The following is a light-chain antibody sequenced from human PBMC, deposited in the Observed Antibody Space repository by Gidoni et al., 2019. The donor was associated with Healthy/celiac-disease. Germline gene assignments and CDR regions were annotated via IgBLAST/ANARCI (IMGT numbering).Light chain of an antibody. J-gene: IGKJ3*01. CDR1: QDVSNY. CDR3: QQRSNWPTT. V-gene: IGKV3-11*01. Sequence: PAALSLAPGDRATRSCGASQDVSNYLAWYQQKPGQAPRLLIYDASNQATGVPARFSGSGSGTDFTLTISSLEPEDFAVYYCQQRSNWPTTFGPXTKVDIK. CDR2: DAS.